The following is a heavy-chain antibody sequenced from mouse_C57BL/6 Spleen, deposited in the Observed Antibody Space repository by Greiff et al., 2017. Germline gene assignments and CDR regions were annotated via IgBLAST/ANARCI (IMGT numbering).Heavy chain of an antibody. CDR1: GYSFTDYN. D-gene: IGHD3-1*01. V-gene: IGHV1-39*01. J-gene: IGHJ4*01. CDR2: INPNYGTT. Sequence: EVQLQQSGPELVKPGASVKISCKASGYSFTDYNMNWVQQSNGKSLEWLGVINPNYGTTSYNQKFKGKATLTVAHSSTTAYMQLNSLTSEDSVVYCCARSGGREYAMDYWGQGTSVTVSA. CDR3: ARSGGREYAMDY.